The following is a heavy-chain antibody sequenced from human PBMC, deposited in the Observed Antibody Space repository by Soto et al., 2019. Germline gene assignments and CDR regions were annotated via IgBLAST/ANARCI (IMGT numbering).Heavy chain of an antibody. V-gene: IGHV4-34*01. D-gene: IGHD6-19*01. Sequence: LSLTCAVYGGSFSGYYWSWIRQPPGKGLEWIGEINHSGSTNYNPSLKSRINISVDTSKNQFSLKLSSVTAADTAVYYCARRYSSGWYHFDYWGQGTLVTVSS. CDR1: GGSFSGYY. CDR3: ARRYSSGWYHFDY. CDR2: INHSGST. J-gene: IGHJ4*02.